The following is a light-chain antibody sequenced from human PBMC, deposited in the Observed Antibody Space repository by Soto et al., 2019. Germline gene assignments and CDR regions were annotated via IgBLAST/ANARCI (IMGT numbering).Light chain of an antibody. J-gene: IGKJ4*01. V-gene: IGKV3-11*01. CDR2: DAS. CDR1: QIVSNF. CDR3: QQRINWPLT. Sequence: EIVLTQSPATLSLSPGERATLSCRASQIVSNFLAWYQQKPGQAPRLLIYDASSRATGIPTRFSGSGSGTDFTLSISSLEPEDFAVYYCQQRINWPLTFGGGTKVEIK.